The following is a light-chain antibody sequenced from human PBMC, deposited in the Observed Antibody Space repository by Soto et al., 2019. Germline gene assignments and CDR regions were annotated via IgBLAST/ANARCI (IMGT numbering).Light chain of an antibody. CDR2: EVT. J-gene: IGLJ1*01. Sequence: QSALTQPASVSGSPGQSIAISCTGTSSDIGAYDYVSWYQQHPDKAPKLIIYEVTKRPSGVSTRFSGSKSGNTASLTISGLQAEDEGDYYCGSLTSGSTRVFGTGTKLTVL. CDR3: GSLTSGSTRV. CDR1: SSDIGAYDY. V-gene: IGLV2-14*01.